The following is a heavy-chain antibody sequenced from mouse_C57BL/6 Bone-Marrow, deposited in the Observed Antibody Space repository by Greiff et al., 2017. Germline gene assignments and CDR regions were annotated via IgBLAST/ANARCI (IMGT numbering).Heavy chain of an antibody. V-gene: IGHV1-7*01. D-gene: IGHD2-4*01. CDR2: INPSSGYT. CDR1: GYTFTSYW. CDR3: AREEDDYDAYYYAMDN. J-gene: IGHJ4*01. Sequence: QVQLQQSGAELAKPGASVKLSCKASGYTFTSYWMHWVKQRPGQGLEWIGYINPSSGYTKYNQKFKDKATLTADKSSSTAYMQLSSLTYEDSAVYCCAREEDDYDAYYYAMDNWGQGTSVTVSS.